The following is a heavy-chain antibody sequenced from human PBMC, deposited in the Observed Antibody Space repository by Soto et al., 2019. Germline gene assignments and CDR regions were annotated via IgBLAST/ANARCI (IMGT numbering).Heavy chain of an antibody. D-gene: IGHD1-20*01. CDR2: IDWVDDK. CDR1: GFSLSTSGMC. CDR3: ARLWYPDPYYYGMDV. V-gene: IGHV2-70*01. Sequence: SGPTLVNPTQTLTLTCTFSGFSLSTSGMCVSWIRQPPGKALEWLALIDWVDDKYYSTSLKTRLTISKDTSKNQVVLTMTNMDPVDTATYYCARLWYPDPYYYGMDVWGQGTTVTVSS. J-gene: IGHJ6*02.